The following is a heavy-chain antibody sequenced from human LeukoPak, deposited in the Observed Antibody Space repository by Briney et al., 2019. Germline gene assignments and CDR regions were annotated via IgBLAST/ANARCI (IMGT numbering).Heavy chain of an antibody. CDR1: GGSISSYY. CDR2: IYTSGST. CDR3: ARYPSDGSGTYYFDY. Sequence: PSETLSLTCTVPGGSISSYYWSWIRQPAGKGLEWIGRIYTSGSTNYNPSLKSRVTMSVDTSKNQFSLKLSSVTAADTAVYYCARYPSDGSGTYYFDYWGQGTLVTVSS. D-gene: IGHD3-10*01. V-gene: IGHV4-4*07. J-gene: IGHJ4*02.